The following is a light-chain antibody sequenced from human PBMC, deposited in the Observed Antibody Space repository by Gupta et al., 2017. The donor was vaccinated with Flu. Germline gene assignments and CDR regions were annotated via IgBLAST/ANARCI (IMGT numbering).Light chain of an antibody. Sequence: NGKSSQSILYSSNNKNDLAWYQQKPGQPPKLLIYWASTRESGVPDRFSGSGSGSDFTLTISSLQAEDVAVYFCQQYYSTPITFGQGTRLEIK. CDR3: QQYYSTPIT. CDR1: QSILYSSNNKND. J-gene: IGKJ5*01. CDR2: WAS. V-gene: IGKV4-1*01.